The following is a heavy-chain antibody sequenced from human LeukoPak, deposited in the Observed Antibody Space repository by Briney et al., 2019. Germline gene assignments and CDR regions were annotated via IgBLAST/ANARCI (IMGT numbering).Heavy chain of an antibody. D-gene: IGHD4/OR15-4a*01. CDR2: ISYDGNSD. CDR1: GFTFSTNA. J-gene: IGHJ1*01. V-gene: IGHV3-30*04. CDR3: ARDGANDLFKGGAYFLD. Sequence: GGSLRLSCAASGFTFSTNAMHWVRQTPGKGLEWMAVISYDGNSDTYADPVEGRFTDSRDNSRNILYLQMNSLRNDDTAMYYCARDGANDLFKGGAYFLDWGQGALVIVS.